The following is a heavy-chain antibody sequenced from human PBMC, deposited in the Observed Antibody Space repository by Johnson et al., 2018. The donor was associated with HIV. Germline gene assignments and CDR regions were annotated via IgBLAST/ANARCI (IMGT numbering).Heavy chain of an antibody. Sequence: VQLVESGGGLVQPGRSLRLSCAASGFTFDDYAMYWVRQAPGKGLEWVSGIRWNSGSIGYADSVKGRFTISRDNAKNSLYLQMNSLRPEDTSLYYCAKATNYDSSGYWNAFDIWGQGTMVTVSS. D-gene: IGHD3-22*01. J-gene: IGHJ3*02. CDR2: IRWNSGSI. CDR3: AKATNYDSSGYWNAFDI. CDR1: GFTFDDYA. V-gene: IGHV3-9*01.